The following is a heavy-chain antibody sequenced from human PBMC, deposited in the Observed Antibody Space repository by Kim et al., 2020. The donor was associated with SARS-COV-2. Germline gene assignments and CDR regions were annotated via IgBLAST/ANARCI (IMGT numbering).Heavy chain of an antibody. D-gene: IGHD3-9*01. V-gene: IGHV1-69*13. CDR2: IIPIFGTA. CDR3: ARAYDILTGINWFDP. Sequence: SVKVSCKASGGTFSSYAISWVRQAPGQGLEWMGGIIPIFGTANYAQKFQGRVTITADESTSTAYMELSSLRSEDTAVYYCARAYDILTGINWFDPWGQGTLVTVSS. CDR1: GGTFSSYA. J-gene: IGHJ5*02.